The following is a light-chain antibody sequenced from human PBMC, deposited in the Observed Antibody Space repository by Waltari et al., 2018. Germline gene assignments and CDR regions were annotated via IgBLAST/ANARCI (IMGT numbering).Light chain of an antibody. Sequence: QSALTQPASVSGSRGESITISCTGTSNDVGGYDYVSWYQQHPGKTPKILIYNVNHPPSGVANRFSVSKSGNTASLTISGLQAEGEADYYCSSFTGTSTRVFGGGTKLTVL. CDR1: SNDVGGYDY. J-gene: IGLJ3*02. CDR3: SSFTGTSTRV. V-gene: IGLV2-14*03. CDR2: NVN.